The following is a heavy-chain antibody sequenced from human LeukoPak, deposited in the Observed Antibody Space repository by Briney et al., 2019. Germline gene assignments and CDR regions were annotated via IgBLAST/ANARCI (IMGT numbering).Heavy chain of an antibody. CDR3: ARTSRYYYYMDV. CDR2: ISYSGSA. V-gene: IGHV4-31*03. J-gene: IGHJ6*03. D-gene: IGHD2-2*01. CDR1: GGSISSGGYY. Sequence: SETLSLTCTVSGGSISSGGYYWSWIRQHPGKGLEWIGYISYSGSAHYNPSLQSRLTISVDTSKNQFSLELSSVTAADTAVYYCARTSRYYYYMDVWGKGTTVTVSS.